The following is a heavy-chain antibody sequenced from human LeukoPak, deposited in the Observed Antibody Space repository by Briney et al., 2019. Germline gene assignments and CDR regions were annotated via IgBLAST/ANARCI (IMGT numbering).Heavy chain of an antibody. V-gene: IGHV1-2*02. CDR3: ARTLYSQVALPPPMRTGQYSLDV. J-gene: IGHJ6*02. CDR2: INPNSGGP. Sequence: GASVKVSCKASGYIFTGYYIHWVRQAPGQGLEWMGWINPNSGGPNYAQNFQGRVTMTRDTSISTAYLELTRLSSADTAVYYCARTLYSQVALPPPMRTGQYSLDVWGQGATVIVSS. D-gene: IGHD2-2*01. CDR1: GYIFTGYY.